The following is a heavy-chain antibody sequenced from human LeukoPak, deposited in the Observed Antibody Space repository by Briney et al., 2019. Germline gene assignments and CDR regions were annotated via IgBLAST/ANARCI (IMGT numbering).Heavy chain of an antibody. Sequence: SETLSLTCTVSGGSISSYYWSWIRQPPGKGLEWIGYIYYSGSTNYNPSLKSRVTISVDTSKNQFSLKLSSVTAADTAVYYCARHSTSGWNWFDPWGQGTLITVSS. J-gene: IGHJ5*02. CDR2: IYYSGST. CDR3: ARHSTSGWNWFDP. V-gene: IGHV4-59*08. CDR1: GGSISSYY. D-gene: IGHD6-19*01.